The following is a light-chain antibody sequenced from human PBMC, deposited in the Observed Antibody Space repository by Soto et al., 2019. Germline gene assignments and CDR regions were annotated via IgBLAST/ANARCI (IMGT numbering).Light chain of an antibody. Sequence: IVMTQSPATLSVSPGERATLSCRASQSISNKVVWYQQKLGQAPRLLIHGASTRATGIPARFSGSGSGTEFTLTISSLQPDDFATYYCQQYNSYSPWTFGQGTKV. CDR1: QSISNK. CDR2: GAS. CDR3: QQYNSYSPWT. V-gene: IGKV3-15*01. J-gene: IGKJ1*01.